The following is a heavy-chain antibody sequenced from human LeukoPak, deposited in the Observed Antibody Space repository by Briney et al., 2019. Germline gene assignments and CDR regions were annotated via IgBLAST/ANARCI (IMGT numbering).Heavy chain of an antibody. CDR1: RGPISTYY. CDR3: ARRRTTGTTGYFDY. Sequence: SETLSLTCTISRGPISTYYWSWIRQPPGKGLEWIGYISTSGSTNYNPSLKSRVTISVDTSKNQFSLNLSSVTAADTAVYYCARRRTTGTTGYFDYWGQGTLVTVSS. J-gene: IGHJ4*02. D-gene: IGHD1-1*01. CDR2: ISTSGST. V-gene: IGHV4-4*09.